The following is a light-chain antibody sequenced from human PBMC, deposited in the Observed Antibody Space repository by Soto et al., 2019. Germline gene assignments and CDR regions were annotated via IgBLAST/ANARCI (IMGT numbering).Light chain of an antibody. CDR2: GAS. CDR1: QSVSSY. CDR3: HQYDSWT. J-gene: IGKJ1*01. Sequence: EIVLTQSPATLSLSPGERATLSCRASQSVSSYLAWYQQKPGQAPRLLMYGASNRATGIPDRFSGSGSGTDFTLTISRLEPEDFAVYYGHQYDSWTCGQGTKVDIK. V-gene: IGKV3-20*01.